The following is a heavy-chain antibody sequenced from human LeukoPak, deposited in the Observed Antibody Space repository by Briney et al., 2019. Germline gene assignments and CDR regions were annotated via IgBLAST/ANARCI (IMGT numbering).Heavy chain of an antibody. V-gene: IGHV3-23*01. CDR2: ISGSGGST. CDR3: AKGGSGSSYSRSDY. CDR1: GFTFSSYA. Sequence: GGSLRLSCAASGFTFSSYAMSWVRQAPGKGLEWVSAISGSGGSTYYTDSVKGRFTISTDNSKYTLYLQMNSLRAEDTAVYYCAKGGSGSSYSRSDYWGQGTLVTVSS. J-gene: IGHJ4*02. D-gene: IGHD2-15*01.